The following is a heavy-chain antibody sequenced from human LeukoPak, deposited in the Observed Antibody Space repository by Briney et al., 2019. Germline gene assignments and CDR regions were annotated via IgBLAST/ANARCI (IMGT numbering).Heavy chain of an antibody. V-gene: IGHV3-21*01. CDR1: GSTFSSYS. Sequence: GGSLRLSCAASGSTFSSYSMNWVRQAPGKGLEWVSSISSSSSYIYYADSVKGRFTISRDNAKSSLYLQMNSLRAEDTAVYYCARATIFGWFDPWGQGTLVTVSS. D-gene: IGHD3-9*01. CDR2: ISSSSSYI. J-gene: IGHJ5*02. CDR3: ARATIFGWFDP.